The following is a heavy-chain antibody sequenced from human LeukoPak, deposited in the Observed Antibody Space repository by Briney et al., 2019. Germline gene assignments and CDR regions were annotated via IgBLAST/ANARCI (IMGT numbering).Heavy chain of an antibody. J-gene: IGHJ4*02. CDR2: IYYSGNT. Sequence: SETLSLTCTVSGDSISSYYWSWIRQPPGKGLAWIGYIYYSGNTNYNPSLKCRVTISVDTSKNQFSLWLSSVTAADTAVYYCARHPTRPTIFGVVTAYPHFDYWGQGTLVTVSS. CDR1: GDSISSYY. D-gene: IGHD3-3*01. V-gene: IGHV4-59*08. CDR3: ARHPTRPTIFGVVTAYPHFDY.